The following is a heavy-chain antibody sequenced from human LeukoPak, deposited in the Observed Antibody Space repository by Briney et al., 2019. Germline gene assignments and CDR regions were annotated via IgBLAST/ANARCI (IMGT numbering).Heavy chain of an antibody. J-gene: IGHJ3*02. Sequence: PGGSLRLSCAASGFTFSDCHIHWVRQAPGKGLDWVALIWYDEDAKFYADSVKGRFTISQDNSKDTLYLQMNSLGVEDTAVYYCARERGGDAFDIWGQGTMVTVSS. CDR3: ARERGGDAFDI. CDR2: IWYDEDAK. D-gene: IGHD2-15*01. V-gene: IGHV3-33*01. CDR1: GFTFSDCH.